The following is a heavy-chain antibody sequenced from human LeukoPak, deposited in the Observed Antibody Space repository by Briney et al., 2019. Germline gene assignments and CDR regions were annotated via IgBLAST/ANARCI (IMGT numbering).Heavy chain of an antibody. D-gene: IGHD1-1*01. Sequence: PGGSLRLSCAASGFPLRDYYMSWIRQAPGKGLEWVSYISTSGSSRYYADSVRGRFTISRDNTKNSIYLQMNNLRAEDSALYYCARAAYNLNWGQGTLVTVS. J-gene: IGHJ4*02. V-gene: IGHV3-11*01. CDR1: GFPLRDYY. CDR2: ISTSGSSR. CDR3: ARAAYNLN.